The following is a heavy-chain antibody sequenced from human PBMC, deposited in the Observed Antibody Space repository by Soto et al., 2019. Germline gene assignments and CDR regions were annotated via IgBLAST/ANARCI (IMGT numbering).Heavy chain of an antibody. CDR2: IFYTGRT. V-gene: IGHV4-39*01. D-gene: IGHD3-22*01. Sequence: QLQMQEPGPGLVKPSETLSLTCTVSDGSISTSSYYWGWIRQSPGKGLEWIGTIFYTGRTYYNPSLESPFTLSVDTYKNQFSLHLTSLTAADTAVYYCTRNHPHHYDSSGYFYYWGQGTLLTVSS. J-gene: IGHJ4*02. CDR3: TRNHPHHYDSSGYFYY. CDR1: DGSISTSSYY.